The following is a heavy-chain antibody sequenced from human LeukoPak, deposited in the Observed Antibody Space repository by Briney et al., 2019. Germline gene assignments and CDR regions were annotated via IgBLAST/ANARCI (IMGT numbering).Heavy chain of an antibody. CDR2: INEVGSDE. V-gene: IGHV3-7*01. CDR1: GFTFTSYW. CDR3: ARGDDSSKIDY. Sequence: GGSLRLSCAASGFTFTSYWMSWVRQAPGKGLEWVANINEVGSDEYYVDSVKGRFTISRDNAKNSLCLQLNSLRVEDTAVYYCARGDDSSKIDYWGQGILVTVSS. D-gene: IGHD6-6*01. J-gene: IGHJ4*02.